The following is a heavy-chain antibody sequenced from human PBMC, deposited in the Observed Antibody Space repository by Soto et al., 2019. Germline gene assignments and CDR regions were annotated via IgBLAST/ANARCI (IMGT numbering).Heavy chain of an antibody. CDR3: ARRYSSSGHFDY. J-gene: IGHJ4*02. D-gene: IGHD6-13*01. CDR2: IYPGDSDT. V-gene: IGHV5-51*01. Sequence: GESLKISCKGSGYRFTSYWIGWVRQMPGKGLEWVGIIYPGDSDTRYSPSFQGQVTISADKSISTAFLQWSSLKASDTAMYYCARRYSSSGHFDYWGQGTLVTVSS. CDR1: GYRFTSYW.